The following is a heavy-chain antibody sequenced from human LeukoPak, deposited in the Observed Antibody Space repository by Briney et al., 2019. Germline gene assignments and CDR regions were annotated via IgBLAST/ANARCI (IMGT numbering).Heavy chain of an antibody. V-gene: IGHV6-1*01. CDR2: TYYRSKWYN. CDR1: GDSVSSNSAA. CDR3: ARDRADAGSYTQGGFDP. D-gene: IGHD3-10*01. Sequence: SQTLSLTCAISGDSVSSNSAAWNWIRQSPSRGLEWLGRTYYRSKWYNDYAVSVKSRITINPDTSKNQFSLQLSSVTAADTAVYYCARDRADAGSYTQGGFDPWGQGTLVTVSS. J-gene: IGHJ5*02.